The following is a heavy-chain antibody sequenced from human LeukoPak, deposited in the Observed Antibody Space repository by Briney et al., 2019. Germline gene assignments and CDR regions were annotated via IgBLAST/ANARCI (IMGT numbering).Heavy chain of an antibody. J-gene: IGHJ4*02. CDR2: ISAYNGNT. D-gene: IGHD5-12*01. V-gene: IGHV1-18*01. CDR1: GYTFTSYD. CDR3: ARVLAATTNFDY. Sequence: ASVKVSCKASGYTFTSYDISWVRQAPGQGLEWMGWISAYNGNTNYAQKFQGRVTMTRDTSTSTVYMELSSLRSEDTAVYYCARVLAATTNFDYWGQGTLVTVSS.